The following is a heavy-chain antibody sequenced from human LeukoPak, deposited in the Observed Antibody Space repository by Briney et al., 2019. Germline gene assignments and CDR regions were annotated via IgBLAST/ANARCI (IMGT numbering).Heavy chain of an antibody. CDR3: ARAPANYYMDV. CDR1: GYSISSTYY. D-gene: IGHD2-8*01. V-gene: IGHV4-38-2*01. CDR2: MYHNGNT. J-gene: IGHJ6*03. Sequence: PSETLSLTCAVSGYSISSTYYWGWIRQPPGKGLEWIGSMYHNGNTYYSPSLRSRVAMSVDTSKNQFSLNLSSVTAADTAVYYCARAPANYYMDVWGKGTTVTVSS.